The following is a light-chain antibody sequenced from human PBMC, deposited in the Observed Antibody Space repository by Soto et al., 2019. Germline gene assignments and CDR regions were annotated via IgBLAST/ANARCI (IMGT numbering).Light chain of an antibody. CDR3: QQLNSYPLP. Sequence: DIQLTQSPSFLSASIGDRVAITCRASQGISSYLAWYQKKPGTAPKLLIHSASTLQSGVPSRFSGSGSGTEFTLTISSLQPEDFAIYYCQQLNSYPLPFGGGTKVEIK. CDR2: SAS. J-gene: IGKJ4*01. CDR1: QGISSY. V-gene: IGKV1-9*01.